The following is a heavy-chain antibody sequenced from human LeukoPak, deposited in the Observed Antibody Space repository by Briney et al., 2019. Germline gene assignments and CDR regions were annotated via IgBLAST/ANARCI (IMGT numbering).Heavy chain of an antibody. Sequence: SETLSLTCAVSGVSISSTNWWGWVRQPPGKGLEWIGEIYHSGSTNYNPSLKSRVTISVDKSKNQFSLKLSSVIAADTAVYYCARCPGVYSDSSVYYPDTFDVWGQGTMVTVSS. CDR3: ARCPGVYSDSSVYYPDTFDV. V-gene: IGHV4-4*02. J-gene: IGHJ3*01. D-gene: IGHD3-22*01. CDR1: GVSISSTNW. CDR2: IYHSGST.